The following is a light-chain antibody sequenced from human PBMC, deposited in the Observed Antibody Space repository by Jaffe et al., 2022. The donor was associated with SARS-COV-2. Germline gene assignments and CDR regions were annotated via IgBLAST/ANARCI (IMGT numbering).Light chain of an antibody. CDR2: AAS. J-gene: IGKJ4*01. Sequence: DIQMTQSPSALSASVGDRVTISCRASQSIKNYLNWYQQKPGKAPKLLIYAASTLQSGVPSGFSGSGSGTEFTLTISSLQPEDFATYYCQQSYTKPLTFGGGTKVEVK. CDR1: QSIKNY. CDR3: QQSYTKPLT. V-gene: IGKV1-39*01.